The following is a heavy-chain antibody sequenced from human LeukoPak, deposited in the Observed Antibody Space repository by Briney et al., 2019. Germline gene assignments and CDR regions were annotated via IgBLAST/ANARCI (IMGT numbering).Heavy chain of an antibody. D-gene: IGHD3-10*01. CDR1: GFTFSSYT. CDR3: ARDGPYRGSSYFLYY. CDR2: ISSSGGST. J-gene: IGHJ4*02. Sequence: GGSLRLSCAASGFTFSSYTMHWVRQAPGKGLEYVSAISSSGGSTYYANSVKGRFTISRDNSKNTLSLRMGSLRAEDMAVYYCARDGPYRGSSYFLYYLGQGTLVTVSS. V-gene: IGHV3-64*01.